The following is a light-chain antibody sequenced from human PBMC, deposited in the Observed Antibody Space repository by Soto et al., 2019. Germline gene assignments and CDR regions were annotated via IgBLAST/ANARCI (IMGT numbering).Light chain of an antibody. CDR2: DVN. CDR1: SFDIGTYNY. J-gene: IGLJ2*01. V-gene: IGLV2-14*03. Sequence: QSALTQPASVSGSPGQSITISCTGTSFDIGTYNYVSWYQHHPGKAPKLIIYDVNNRPSGVSNRFSDSKSGNTASLTISGLQAEDEADYYCNSYTSSVTHVVFGGGTKVTVL. CDR3: NSYTSSVTHVV.